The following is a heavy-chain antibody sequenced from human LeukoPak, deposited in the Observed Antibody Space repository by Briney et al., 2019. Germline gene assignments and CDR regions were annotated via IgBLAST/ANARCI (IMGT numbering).Heavy chain of an antibody. CDR2: INSDGSST. CDR3: AREGMTLGDAFDI. J-gene: IGHJ3*02. Sequence: PGGSLRLSCAASGFTFSDHYIDWVRQAPGKGLVWVSRINSDGSSTSYADSVKGRFTISRDNAKNTLYLQMNSLRAEDTAVYYCAREGMTLGDAFDIWGQGTMVTVSS. V-gene: IGHV3-74*01. CDR1: GFTFSDHY.